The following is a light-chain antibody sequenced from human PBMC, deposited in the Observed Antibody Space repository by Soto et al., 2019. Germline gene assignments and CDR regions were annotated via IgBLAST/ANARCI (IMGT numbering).Light chain of an antibody. CDR1: SSDVGGYNY. J-gene: IGLJ1*01. V-gene: IGLV2-11*01. CDR3: CSHAGTYIYV. Sequence: QSALTQPRSVSGFPGRSVTISCTGTSSDVGGYNYVSWYQQHPGKAPKLMIYDVSKRPSGVPDRFSGFKSGNTASLTISGLQAEDEADYSCCSHAGTYIYVFGTGTKVTVL. CDR2: DVS.